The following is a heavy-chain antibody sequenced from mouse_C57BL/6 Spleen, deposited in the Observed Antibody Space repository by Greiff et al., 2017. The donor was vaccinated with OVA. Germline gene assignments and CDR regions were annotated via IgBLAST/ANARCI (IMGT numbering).Heavy chain of an antibody. CDR2: INPSNGGT. J-gene: IGHJ4*01. V-gene: IGHV1-53*01. CDR1: GYTFTSYW. Sequence: QVQLQQPGTELVKPGASVKLSCKASGYTFTSYWMHWVKQRPGQGLEWIGNINPSNGGTNYNEKFKSKATLTVDKSSSTAYMQLSTLTSEDCAVYYCASSARDLYAMVYWGKGTSDTVPS. D-gene: IGHD3-1*01. CDR3: ASSARDLYAMVY.